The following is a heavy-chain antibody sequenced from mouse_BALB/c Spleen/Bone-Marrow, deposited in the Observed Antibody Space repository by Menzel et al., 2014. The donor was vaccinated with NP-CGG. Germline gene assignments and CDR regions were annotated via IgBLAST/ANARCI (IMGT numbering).Heavy chain of an antibody. Sequence: VQLQQSGPELVKPGASVRISCKASGYTFTSYYIHWVKQRPGQGLEWIGWIYPGNVNTKYNEKFKGKATLTADKSSSTAYMQLSRLTSEDSAVYFCARRRGITTERDYFDYWGQGTTLTVSS. V-gene: IGHV1S56*01. CDR3: ARRRGITTERDYFDY. J-gene: IGHJ2*01. CDR2: IYPGNVNT. CDR1: GYTFTSYY. D-gene: IGHD2-4*01.